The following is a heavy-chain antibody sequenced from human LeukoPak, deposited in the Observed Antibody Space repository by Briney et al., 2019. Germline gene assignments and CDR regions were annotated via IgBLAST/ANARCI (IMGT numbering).Heavy chain of an antibody. D-gene: IGHD4-17*01. J-gene: IGHJ6*03. CDR1: GFTFDDYG. CDR3: ARATVTTRFVYYYYYMDV. V-gene: IGHV3-20*04. Sequence: PGGSLRLSCAASGFTFDDYGMSWVRQAPGKGLEWVSGINWNGGSTGYADSVKGRFTISRDNAKNSLYLQMNSLRAEDTALYYCARATVTTRFVYYYYYMDVWGKGTTVTVSS. CDR2: INWNGGST.